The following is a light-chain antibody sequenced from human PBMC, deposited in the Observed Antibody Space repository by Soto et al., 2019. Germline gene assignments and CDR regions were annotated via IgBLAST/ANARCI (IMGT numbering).Light chain of an antibody. CDR3: QQYESAPPLT. J-gene: IGKJ4*01. CDR1: QSVSSSY. V-gene: IGKV3-20*01. CDR2: GAS. Sequence: EIVLTQSPGTLSLSPGERATLSCRASQSVSSSYLGWYQQKPGQAPRLLIYGASNRATGTPDRFSGSGSGTDFTLTITTLEPEDFAVYYCQQYESAPPLTFGGGRKVDIK.